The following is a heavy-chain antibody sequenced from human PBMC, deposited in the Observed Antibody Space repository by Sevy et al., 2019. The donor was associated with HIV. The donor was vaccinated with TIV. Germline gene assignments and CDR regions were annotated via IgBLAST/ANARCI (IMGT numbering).Heavy chain of an antibody. J-gene: IGHJ4*02. V-gene: IGHV4-39*01. CDR2: IFYSGSP. Sequence: SETLSLTCTVSSGSISSSTYYWAWIRQPPGKGLEWIGSIFYSGSPYYYPSLQSRLTISVDTSKNQFSLKLSSVTAADTAVYYCASHNYSDRSGYYYPVWFDYWGRGTLVTVSS. D-gene: IGHD3-22*01. CDR3: ASHNYSDRSGYYYPVWFDY. CDR1: SGSISSSTYY.